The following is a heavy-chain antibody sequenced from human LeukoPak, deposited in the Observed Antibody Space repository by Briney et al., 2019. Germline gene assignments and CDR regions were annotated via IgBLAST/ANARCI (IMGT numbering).Heavy chain of an antibody. D-gene: IGHD3-9*01. CDR2: IWYDGSNK. CDR3: ARDGEDYDILTGYYPPDY. Sequence: GGSLRLSCAASGFTFSSYGMHWVRQAPGKGLEWVAVIWYDGSNKYYADSVKGRFTISRDNSKNTLYLQMNSLRAEDTAVYYCARDGEDYDILTGYYPPDYWGQGTLVTVSS. CDR1: GFTFSSYG. J-gene: IGHJ4*02. V-gene: IGHV3-33*01.